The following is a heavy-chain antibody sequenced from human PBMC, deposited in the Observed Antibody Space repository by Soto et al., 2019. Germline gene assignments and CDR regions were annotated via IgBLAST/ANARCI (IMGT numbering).Heavy chain of an antibody. CDR1: GYTFLNYG. CDR2: ISPYNGNT. D-gene: IGHD3-3*01. J-gene: IGHJ6*02. Sequence: ASVKVSCKASGYTFLNYGISWVRQAPGQGLEWMGWISPYNGNTNYGEKLQGRVTMTTDTSANTAYMELRSLRSDDTAVYYCAXXXEXGXGDYYQYGMDVWGQGTTVTVSS. CDR3: AXXXEXGXGDYYQYGMDV. V-gene: IGHV1-18*04.